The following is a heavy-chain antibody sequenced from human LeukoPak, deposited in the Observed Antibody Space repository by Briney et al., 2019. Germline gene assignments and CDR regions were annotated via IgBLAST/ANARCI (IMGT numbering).Heavy chain of an antibody. Sequence: PSETLSLTCAVSGYSISSGYYWGWIRQPPGKGLEWIGSIYHSGSTYYNPSPKSRVTISVDTSKNQFSLKLSSVTAADTAVYYCARGYYDILTGYSGYYFDYWGQGTLVTVSS. CDR2: IYHSGST. J-gene: IGHJ4*02. CDR1: GYSISSGYY. D-gene: IGHD3-9*01. CDR3: ARGYYDILTGYSGYYFDY. V-gene: IGHV4-38-2*01.